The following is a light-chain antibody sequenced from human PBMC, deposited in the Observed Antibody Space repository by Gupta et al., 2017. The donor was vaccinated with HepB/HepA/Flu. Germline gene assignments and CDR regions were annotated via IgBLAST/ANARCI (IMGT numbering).Light chain of an antibody. CDR1: QSLSGSL. V-gene: IGKV3-20*01. J-gene: IGKJ1*01. CDR3: HQYGASRRT. CDR2: GAS. Sequence: EIVLTQSPGTLSLSPGERATLSCRASQSLSGSLLAWYQQKPGQAPRLLIYGASSRANGIPDRFTGSGSGTDFTLTINRLEPEDFAVYFCHQYGASRRTFGQGTKVEIK.